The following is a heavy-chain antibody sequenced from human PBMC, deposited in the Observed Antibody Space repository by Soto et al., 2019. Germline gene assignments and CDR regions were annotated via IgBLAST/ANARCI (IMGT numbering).Heavy chain of an antibody. CDR2: TYYRSKWYN. V-gene: IGHV6-1*01. Sequence: SPTLSLTCAISGDSVSSNSAAWNWIRQSPSRGLEWLGRTYYRSKWYNDYAVSAKSRITINPDTSKNQFSLQLNSVTPEDTAVYYCARVSGWGGWYPFDYWGQGTLVTVSS. CDR1: GDSVSSNSAA. CDR3: ARVSGWGGWYPFDY. J-gene: IGHJ4*02. D-gene: IGHD6-19*01.